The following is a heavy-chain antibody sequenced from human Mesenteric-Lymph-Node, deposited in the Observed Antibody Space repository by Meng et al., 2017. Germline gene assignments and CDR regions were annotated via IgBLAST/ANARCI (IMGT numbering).Heavy chain of an antibody. V-gene: IGHV4-39*07. D-gene: IGHD3-10*01. CDR2: IYYSGST. Sequence: SETLSLTCTVSGGSISSSSYYWGWIRQPPGKGLEWIGSIYYSGSTYYNPSLKSRVTISVDTSKNQFSLKLSSVTAADTAVYYCARGGGPRAYYFDYWGQGTLVTVSS. CDR1: GGSISSSSYY. J-gene: IGHJ4*02. CDR3: ARGGGPRAYYFDY.